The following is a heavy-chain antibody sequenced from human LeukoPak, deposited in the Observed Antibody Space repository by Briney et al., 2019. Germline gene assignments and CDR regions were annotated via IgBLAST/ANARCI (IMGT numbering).Heavy chain of an antibody. CDR3: ARDRYRNNPFDY. D-gene: IGHD1-14*01. Sequence: PGDSLRLSCAASGFIFSHHAMSWVRQAPGKGLEWVSVIYSGDSTYYADSVKGRFTISTDYSKNTLYLQMNSLRAEDTAVYYCARDRYRNNPFDYWGQGTLVTVAS. V-gene: IGHV3-53*01. J-gene: IGHJ4*02. CDR2: IYSGDST. CDR1: GFIFSHHA.